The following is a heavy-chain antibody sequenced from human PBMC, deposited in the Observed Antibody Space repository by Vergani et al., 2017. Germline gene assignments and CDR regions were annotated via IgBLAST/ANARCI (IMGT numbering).Heavy chain of an antibody. CDR2: FDPEDGET. D-gene: IGHD2-15*01. Sequence: QVQLVQSGAEVKKPGASVKVSCKVSGYTLTELSMHWVRQAPGKGLEWRGGFDPEDGETIYAQKFQDRVTMIEDTSTDTAYMGQSSLRSEDTAVYYCATELRVGGPLFPDAIDIWGPGTMVTVSS. J-gene: IGHJ3*02. CDR3: ATELRVGGPLFPDAIDI. V-gene: IGHV1-24*01. CDR1: GYTLTELS.